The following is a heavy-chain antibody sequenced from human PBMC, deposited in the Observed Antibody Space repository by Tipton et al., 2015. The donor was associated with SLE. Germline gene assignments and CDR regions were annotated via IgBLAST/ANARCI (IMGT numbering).Heavy chain of an antibody. Sequence: LRLSCTVSGGSISSSSYYWGWIRQPPGKGLEWIGSIYYSGSTYYNPSLKSRVTISVDTSKNQFSLKLSSVTVADTAVYYCASNSNAFDIWGQGTMVTVSS. CDR1: GGSISSSSYY. J-gene: IGHJ3*02. CDR2: IYYSGST. V-gene: IGHV4-39*01. CDR3: ASNSNAFDI. D-gene: IGHD5-18*01.